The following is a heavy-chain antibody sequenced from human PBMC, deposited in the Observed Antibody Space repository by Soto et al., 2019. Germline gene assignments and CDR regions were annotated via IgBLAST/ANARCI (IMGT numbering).Heavy chain of an antibody. D-gene: IGHD6-25*01. Sequence: QVQLVQSGAEMKRPGASVILSCKASGYIFTTYSIHWVRQTAGQGLEWMAKVDPRDGSTGYAQKFWGRVSMAWDTSTGTASMEVSSLTSDDTATYYCARVRSSGREFDYWGQGTQVTVSS. CDR3: ARVRSSGREFDY. V-gene: IGHV1-46*01. CDR2: VDPRDGST. J-gene: IGHJ4*02. CDR1: GYIFTTYS.